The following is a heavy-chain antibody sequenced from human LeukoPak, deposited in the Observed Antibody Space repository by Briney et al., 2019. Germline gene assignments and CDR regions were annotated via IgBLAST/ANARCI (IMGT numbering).Heavy chain of an antibody. CDR2: MNPNSGNT. J-gene: IGHJ6*03. CDR3: ARGPAYSSYGASYYYYMDV. CDR1: GYTFTSYD. Sequence: GASVKVSCKASGYTFTSYDINWVRQATGQGLEWMGWMNPNSGNTGYAEKFQGRVTITRDTSITTAYMELTSLRSEDSAVYYCARGPAYSSYGASYYYYMDVWGKGTTVTVSS. D-gene: IGHD4-11*01. V-gene: IGHV1-8*03.